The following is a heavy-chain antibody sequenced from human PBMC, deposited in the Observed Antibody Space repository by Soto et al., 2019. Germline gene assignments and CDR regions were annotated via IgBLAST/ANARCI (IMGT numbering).Heavy chain of an antibody. CDR3: VASLAAAGLNWLDP. Sequence: SETLSLTCIVSGGSISEKYWNWVRQPPGKGLEWIGLIFANGHTDYNPSLKSRVTMSVDASKNQFSLRLTSMTAADTAVYYCVASLAAAGLNWLDPWGRGTLVTVSS. V-gene: IGHV4-4*07. CDR2: IFANGHT. D-gene: IGHD6-13*01. J-gene: IGHJ5*02. CDR1: GGSISEKY.